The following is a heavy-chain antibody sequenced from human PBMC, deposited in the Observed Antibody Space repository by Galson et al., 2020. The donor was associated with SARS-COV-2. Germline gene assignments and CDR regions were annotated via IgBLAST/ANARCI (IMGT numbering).Heavy chain of an antibody. CDR1: GFTFDDYA. D-gene: IGHD1-26*01. Sequence: GGSLRLSCAASGFTFDDYAMNWVRQAPGKGLEWVSGISWKSGSIGYADSVKGRFTISRDNAKNSLYLQMNSLRAEDTALYYCAKGGAPKGELNTFDIWGQGTMVTVSS. V-gene: IGHV3-9*01. CDR3: AKGGAPKGELNTFDI. CDR2: ISWKSGSI. J-gene: IGHJ3*02.